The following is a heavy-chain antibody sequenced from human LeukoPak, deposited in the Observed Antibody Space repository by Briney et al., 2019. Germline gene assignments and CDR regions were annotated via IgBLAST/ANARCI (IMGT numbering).Heavy chain of an antibody. Sequence: ASVKVSCKASGGTFSSYAISWVRQAPGQGLEWMGGIIPIFGTANYAQKFRGRVTITADESTSTAYMELSSLRSEDTAVYYCARDGSNYYDSSGSGGFDYWGQGTLVTVSS. CDR1: GGTFSSYA. CDR3: ARDGSNYYDSSGSGGFDY. CDR2: IIPIFGTA. V-gene: IGHV1-69*13. J-gene: IGHJ4*02. D-gene: IGHD3-22*01.